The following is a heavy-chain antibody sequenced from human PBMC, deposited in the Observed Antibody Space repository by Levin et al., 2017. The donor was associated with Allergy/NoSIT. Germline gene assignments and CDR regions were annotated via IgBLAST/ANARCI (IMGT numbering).Heavy chain of an antibody. CDR1: GGSIIRGDW. D-gene: IGHD5-12*01. Sequence: PSETLSLTCFVSGGSIIRGDWWSWVRQTPGKGLEWIGEVGYSGSSKDNPAFQSRATLSIDTSKSQFSLTLTSVTAADTAVYYCARIPKWQYYYFDSWGPGTVVTVSS. J-gene: IGHJ4*02. CDR3: ARIPKWQYYYFDS. CDR2: VGYSGSS. V-gene: IGHV4-4*02.